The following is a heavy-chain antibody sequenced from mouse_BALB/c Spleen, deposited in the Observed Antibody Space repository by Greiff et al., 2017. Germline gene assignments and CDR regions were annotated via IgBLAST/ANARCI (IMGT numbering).Heavy chain of an antibody. CDR1: GYTFTSYW. CDR3: AREGYGSSYGAY. J-gene: IGHJ3*01. D-gene: IGHD1-1*01. Sequence: VHLVESGAELARPGASVKLSCKASGYTFTSYWMQWVKQRPGQGLEWIGAIYPGDGDTRYTQKFKGKATLTADKSSSTAYMQLSSLASEDSAVYYCAREGYGSSYGAYWGQGTLVTVSA. CDR2: IYPGDGDT. V-gene: IGHV1-87*01.